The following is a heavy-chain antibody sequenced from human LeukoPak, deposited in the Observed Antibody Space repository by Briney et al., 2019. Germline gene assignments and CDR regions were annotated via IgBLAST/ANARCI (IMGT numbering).Heavy chain of an antibody. CDR2: INPSGGST. J-gene: IGHJ4*02. CDR1: GYTFTSYY. Sequence: ASVKVSCKASGYTFTSYYMHWVRQAPGQGLEWMGIINPSGGSTSYAQKFQGRVTMTRDTSKNQFSLKLSSVTAADTAVYYCAGLGSGYEFYFDYWGQGTLVTVSS. CDR3: AGLGSGYEFYFDY. D-gene: IGHD5-12*01. V-gene: IGHV1-46*01.